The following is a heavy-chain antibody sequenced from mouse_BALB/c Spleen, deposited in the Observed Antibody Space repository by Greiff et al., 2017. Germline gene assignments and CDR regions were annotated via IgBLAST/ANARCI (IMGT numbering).Heavy chain of an antibody. CDR1: GYSITSGYY. D-gene: IGHD2-1*01. J-gene: IGHJ3*01. V-gene: IGHV3-6*02. CDR2: ISYDGSN. Sequence: EVKLMESGPGLVKPSQSLSLTCSVTGYSITSGYYWNWIRQFPGNKLEWMGYISYDGSNNYNPSLKNRISITRDTSKNQFFLKLNSVTTEDTATYYCAREDYGNYVFAYWGQGTLVTVSA. CDR3: AREDYGNYVFAY.